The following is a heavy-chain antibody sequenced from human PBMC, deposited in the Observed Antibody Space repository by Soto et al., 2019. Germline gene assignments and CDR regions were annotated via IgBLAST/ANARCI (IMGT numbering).Heavy chain of an antibody. J-gene: IGHJ4*02. Sequence: LRLSCAASGFTFSSYSMSWVRQAPGKGLEWVSGFRSSGDGGTTYYADSVKGRFTISRDNSKNTLFLQMNSLRAEDTAIYYCAKKVNSGPGSQYFDYWGQGTLVTVSS. D-gene: IGHD3-10*01. V-gene: IGHV3-23*01. CDR1: GFTFSSYS. CDR3: AKKVNSGPGSQYFDY. CDR2: FRSSGDGGTT.